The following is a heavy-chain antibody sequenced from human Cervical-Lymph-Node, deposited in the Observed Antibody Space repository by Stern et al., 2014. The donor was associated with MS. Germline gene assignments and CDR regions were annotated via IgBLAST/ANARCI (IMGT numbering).Heavy chain of an antibody. Sequence: EVQLVESGGGLVQPGESLKLSCAASGFTFSGSAMHCVRQASGKGLEWVGRIISEANSYATAYAASLKGRFTISRDDSKNTAYLQMNSLKTEDTAVYYCTRRDAAAGTEFAYWGQGTLVTVST. CDR1: GFTFSGSA. CDR3: TRRDAAAGTEFAY. J-gene: IGHJ4*02. V-gene: IGHV3-73*02. D-gene: IGHD6-13*01. CDR2: IISEANSYAT.